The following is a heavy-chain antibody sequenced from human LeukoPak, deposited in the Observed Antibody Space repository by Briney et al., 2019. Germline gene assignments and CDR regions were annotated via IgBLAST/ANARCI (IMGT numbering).Heavy chain of an antibody. CDR2: ISSSSSYI. CDR1: GFTFSSYN. CDR3: ARTLMTAAGTDYYFDN. V-gene: IGHV3-21*04. J-gene: IGHJ4*02. D-gene: IGHD6-13*01. Sequence: GGSLRLSCAASGFTFSSYNMNWVRQAPGKGLEWVSSISSSSSYIYYADSVKGRFTISRDNAKNSLYLQMNSLRAEDTAVYYCARTLMTAAGTDYYFDNWGQGTLVTVSS.